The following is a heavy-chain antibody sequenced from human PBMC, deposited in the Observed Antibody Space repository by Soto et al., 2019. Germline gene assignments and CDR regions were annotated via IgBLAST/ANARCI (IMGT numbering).Heavy chain of an antibody. Sequence: PVGSLRLSCVASGFSFSDYSMNWVRQAPGKGLQWVSYISSSSDNTYYADSVKGRFTVSRDNAKNALFLQMNSLRDDDTATYYCARLPKGSLVTAWGQRTRVTVSS. V-gene: IGHV3-48*02. CDR3: ARLPKGSLVTA. CDR1: GFSFSDYS. CDR2: ISSSSDNT. D-gene: IGHD2-21*02. J-gene: IGHJ4*02.